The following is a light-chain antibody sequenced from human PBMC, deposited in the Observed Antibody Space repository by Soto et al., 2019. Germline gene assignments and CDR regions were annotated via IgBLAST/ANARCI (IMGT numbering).Light chain of an antibody. V-gene: IGKV3-20*01. CDR2: GAS. Sequence: EIVLTQSPGTLSLSPGERASLSCRASQDVSNSYLAWYQQKPGQAPRLLIYGASSRATGIPDRFSGGGSGTDFTLAIIRLEPEDFAVYYCQQYGSSPLTFGGGTKVDIK. CDR3: QQYGSSPLT. J-gene: IGKJ4*01. CDR1: QDVSNSY.